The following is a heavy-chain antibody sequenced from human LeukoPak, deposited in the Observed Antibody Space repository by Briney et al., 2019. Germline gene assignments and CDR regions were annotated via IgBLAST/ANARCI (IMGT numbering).Heavy chain of an antibody. Sequence: PSQALSLTCTVSGGSISSGGYYWSWIRQPPGTGLEWIGEINHSGSTNYNPSLKSRVTISVDTSKNQFSLKLSSVTAADTAVYYCARATKRWLQKRHVYFDYWGQGTLVTVSS. D-gene: IGHD5-24*01. CDR3: ARATKRWLQKRHVYFDY. CDR1: GGSISSGGYY. CDR2: INHSGST. V-gene: IGHV4-30-2*01. J-gene: IGHJ4*02.